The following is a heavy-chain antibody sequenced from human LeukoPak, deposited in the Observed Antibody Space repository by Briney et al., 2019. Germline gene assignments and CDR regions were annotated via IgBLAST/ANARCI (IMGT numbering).Heavy chain of an antibody. D-gene: IGHD5-18*01. Sequence: PSETLSLTCAVYGGSFSGYYWSWIRQPPGKGLEWIGEINHSGSTNYNPSLKSRVTISVDTSKNQFSLKLSSVTAADTAVYYCARLGYSYGYGYWGQGTLVTVSS. J-gene: IGHJ4*02. V-gene: IGHV4-34*01. CDR2: INHSGST. CDR1: GGSFSGYY. CDR3: ARLGYSYGYGY.